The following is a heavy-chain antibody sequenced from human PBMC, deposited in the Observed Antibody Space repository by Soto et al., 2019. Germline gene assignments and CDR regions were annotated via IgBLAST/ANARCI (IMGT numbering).Heavy chain of an antibody. CDR3: ARDERIAVAGTCDY. Sequence: ASVKVSCKASGYTFTSYGISWVRQAPGQGLEWMGWISAYNGNTNYAQKLQGRVTMTTDTSTSTAYMELRSLRPDDTAVYYCARDERIAVAGTCDYWGQGTLVTVS. V-gene: IGHV1-18*01. D-gene: IGHD6-19*01. J-gene: IGHJ4*02. CDR2: ISAYNGNT. CDR1: GYTFTSYG.